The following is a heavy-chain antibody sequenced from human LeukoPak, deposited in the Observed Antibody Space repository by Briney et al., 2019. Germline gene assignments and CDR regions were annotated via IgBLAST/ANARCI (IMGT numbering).Heavy chain of an antibody. V-gene: IGHV1-46*01. J-gene: IGHJ4*02. Sequence: ASVKVSCKASGYTFTSNYMHWVRQAPGQGLEWMGIINPSGGSTRYAQKVPGRVTMTRDTSTSTVYMELSSLRSEDTAVYYCVRGSSTSAYLDNWGQGTRVTVSS. CDR2: INPSGGST. D-gene: IGHD2-2*01. CDR1: GYTFTSNY. CDR3: VRGSSTSAYLDN.